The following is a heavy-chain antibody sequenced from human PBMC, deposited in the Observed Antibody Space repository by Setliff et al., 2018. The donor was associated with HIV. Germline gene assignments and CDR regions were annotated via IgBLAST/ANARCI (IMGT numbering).Heavy chain of an antibody. CDR2: INHSGST. J-gene: IGHJ2*01. CDR3: ARGLSSGWYGYWYFDL. D-gene: IGHD6-19*01. CDR1: GGSFSGYY. Sequence: SETLSLTCDVYGGSFSGYYWSWIRQPPGKGLEWIGEINHSGSTNYNPSLKSRVTISVDTSKNQFSLKLSSVTAADTAVYYCARGLSSGWYGYWYFDLWGRGTLVTVSS. V-gene: IGHV4-34*01.